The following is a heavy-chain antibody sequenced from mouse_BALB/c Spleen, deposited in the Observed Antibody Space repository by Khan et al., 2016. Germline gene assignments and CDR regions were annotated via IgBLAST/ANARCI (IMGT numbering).Heavy chain of an antibody. Sequence: EVQLQESGPGLVKPSQSLSLTCTVTGYSITSDYAWNWIRQFPGNKLEWMGYISYSGSTSYNPSLKSRISITRDTSKNQFFLQLNSVTTEDTPTYYCARWDYGSSHFDYWGQGTTLTVSS. V-gene: IGHV3-2*02. CDR3: ARWDYGSSHFDY. CDR2: ISYSGST. J-gene: IGHJ2*01. D-gene: IGHD1-1*01. CDR1: GYSITSDYA.